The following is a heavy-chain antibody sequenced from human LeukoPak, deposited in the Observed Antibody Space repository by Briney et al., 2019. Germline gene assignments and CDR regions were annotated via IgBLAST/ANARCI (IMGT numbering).Heavy chain of an antibody. Sequence: PGGSLRLSCAASEFTFSIYGMHWVRQAPGKGLEWVAVIWYDGSNKYYADSVKGRFTISRDNSKNTLYLQMNSLRAEDTAVYYCARDLGRYYDSSGRNWYFDLWGRGTLVTVSS. CDR2: IWYDGSNK. CDR1: EFTFSIYG. CDR3: ARDLGRYYDSSGRNWYFDL. V-gene: IGHV3-33*01. J-gene: IGHJ2*01. D-gene: IGHD3-22*01.